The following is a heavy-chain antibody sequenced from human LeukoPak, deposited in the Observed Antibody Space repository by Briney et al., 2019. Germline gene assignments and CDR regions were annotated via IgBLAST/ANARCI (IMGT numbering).Heavy chain of an antibody. Sequence: GGSLRLSCAASGFTFSSYAMSRVRQAPGKGLEWVSAISGSGGSTYYADSVKGRFTISRDNSKNTLYLQMNSLKTEDTAVYYCTRRMTRAWPDYFDYWGQGTLVTVSS. D-gene: IGHD5-12*01. CDR2: ISGSGGST. J-gene: IGHJ4*02. CDR3: TRRMTRAWPDYFDY. V-gene: IGHV3-23*01. CDR1: GFTFSSYA.